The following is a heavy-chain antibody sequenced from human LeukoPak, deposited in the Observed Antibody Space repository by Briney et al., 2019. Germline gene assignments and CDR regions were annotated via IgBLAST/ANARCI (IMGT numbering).Heavy chain of an antibody. CDR1: GYTFTSYY. CDR2: INPNSGGT. Sequence: ASVKVSCTASGYTFTSYYMHWVRQAPGQGLEWMGRINPNSGGTNYAQKFQGRVTMTRDTSISTAYMELSRLRSDDTAVYYCARKYSSSWYEVGVNYFDYWGQGTLVTVSS. CDR3: ARKYSSSWYEVGVNYFDY. V-gene: IGHV1-2*06. D-gene: IGHD6-13*01. J-gene: IGHJ4*02.